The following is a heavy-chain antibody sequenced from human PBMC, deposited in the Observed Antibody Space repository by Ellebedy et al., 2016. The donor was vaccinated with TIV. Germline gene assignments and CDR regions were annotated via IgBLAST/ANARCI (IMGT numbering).Heavy chain of an antibody. V-gene: IGHV4-59*01. CDR2: IYHSGDT. CDR1: GASISGYY. CDR3: ARPQGLDILTGFYIPEGWFDP. J-gene: IGHJ5*02. Sequence: MPSETLSLTCTVSGASISGYYWSWIRQPPGKPLEWIGYIYHSGDTNYNPSLKGRVAFSVDTSKNQFSLKLSSVTAADTAVYYCARPQGLDILTGFYIPEGWFDPWGQGTPVIVSS. D-gene: IGHD3-9*01.